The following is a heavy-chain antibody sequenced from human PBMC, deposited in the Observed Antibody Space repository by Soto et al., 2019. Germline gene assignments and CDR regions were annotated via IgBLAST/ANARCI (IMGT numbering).Heavy chain of an antibody. V-gene: IGHV4-59*01. CDR3: ARAVNRNYYYMEV. J-gene: IGHJ6*03. D-gene: IGHD3-9*01. CDR2: IYYSGST. CDR1: GGSISSYY. Sequence: NPSETLSLTCTVSGGSISSYYWSWIRQPPGKGLEWIGYIYYSGSTNYNPSLKSRVTISVDTSKNQFSLKLSSVTAADTAVYYCARAVNRNYYYMEVWGKGTTVTVSS.